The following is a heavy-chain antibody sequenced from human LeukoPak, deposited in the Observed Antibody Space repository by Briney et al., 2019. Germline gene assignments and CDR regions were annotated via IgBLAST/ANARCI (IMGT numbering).Heavy chain of an antibody. J-gene: IGHJ4*02. V-gene: IGHV3-23*01. CDR3: AKDDHSGWFWVFHY. Sequence: GGSLRLSCAASGFTFSSHAMSWVRQAPGKGLEWVSFISGSGDSTYYADSVKGRFTISRDISKNTLYLQMNNLRAKDTAVYYCAKDDHSGWFWVFHYWGQGTLVTVSS. D-gene: IGHD6-19*01. CDR1: GFTFSSHA. CDR2: ISGSGDST.